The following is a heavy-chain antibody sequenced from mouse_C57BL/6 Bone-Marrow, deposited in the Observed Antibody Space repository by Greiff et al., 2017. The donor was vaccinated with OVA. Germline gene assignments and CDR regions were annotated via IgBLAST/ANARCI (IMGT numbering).Heavy chain of an antibody. CDR2: IYPRSGNT. J-gene: IGHJ2*01. V-gene: IGHV1-81*01. Sequence: VQLQESGAELARPGASVKLSCKASGYTFTSYGISWVKQRTGQGLEWIGEIYPRSGNTYYNEKFKGKATLTADKSSSTAYMELRSLTSEDSAVYFCARRGGSSPTDYWGQGTTLTVSS. CDR1: GYTFTSYG. D-gene: IGHD1-1*01. CDR3: ARRGGSSPTDY.